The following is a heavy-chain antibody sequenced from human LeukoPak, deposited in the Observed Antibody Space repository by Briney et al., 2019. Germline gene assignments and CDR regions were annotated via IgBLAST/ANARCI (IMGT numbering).Heavy chain of an antibody. Sequence: GGSLRLSCVASGFTFSDHYMSWVRQAPGKGLEWVSYISGSSSYTSFADSVKGRFTISRDNAKNSLYLQMNSLRAEDTAVYFCATDRALSGNYYTLDYWGPGTLVTVSS. J-gene: IGHJ4*02. V-gene: IGHV3-11*05. CDR1: GFTFSDHY. D-gene: IGHD1-26*01. CDR2: ISGSSSYT. CDR3: ATDRALSGNYYTLDY.